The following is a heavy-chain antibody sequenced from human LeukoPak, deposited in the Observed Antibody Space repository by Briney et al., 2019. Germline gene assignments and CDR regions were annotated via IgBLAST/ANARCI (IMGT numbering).Heavy chain of an antibody. CDR1: GYTFTSYG. D-gene: IGHD3-10*01. J-gene: IGHJ4*02. V-gene: IGHV1-18*01. CDR3: ARSQTTGFGESINY. CDR2: ISAYNGNT. Sequence: ASVKVSCKASGYTFTSYGISWVRQAPGQGLEWMGWISAYNGNTNYAQKLQGRVTMTTDTSTTTAYMEVTNLRSDDTAVYYCARSQTTGFGESINYWGQGTLVTVSS.